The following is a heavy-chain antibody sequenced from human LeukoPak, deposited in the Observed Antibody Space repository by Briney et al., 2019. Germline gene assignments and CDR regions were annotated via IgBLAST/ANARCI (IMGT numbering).Heavy chain of an antibody. CDR1: GGSISSSNW. J-gene: IGHJ4*02. CDR2: IYHSGST. V-gene: IGHV4-4*02. CDR3: ARVSSGWSDRDY. Sequence: SETPSLTCAVSGGSISSSNWWSWVRQPPGKGLEWIGEIYHSGSTNYSPSLKSRVTISVDKSKNQFSLKLSSVTAADTAVYYCARVSSGWSDRDYWGQGTLVTVSS. D-gene: IGHD6-19*01.